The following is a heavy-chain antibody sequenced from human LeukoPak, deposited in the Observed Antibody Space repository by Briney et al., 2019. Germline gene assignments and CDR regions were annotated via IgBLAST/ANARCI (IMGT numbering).Heavy chain of an antibody. CDR1: GGSISSYY. CDR3: ARTYSYGSRSFDY. J-gene: IGHJ4*02. V-gene: IGHV4-59*01. CDR2: IYYDGST. Sequence: PSETLSLTCTVSGGSISSYYWSWIRQPPGKGLEWIGYIYYDGSTNYNPSLKSRVTISVDTSKNQFSLKLSSVTAADTAVYYCARTYSYGSRSFDYWGQGTLVTVSS. D-gene: IGHD5-18*01.